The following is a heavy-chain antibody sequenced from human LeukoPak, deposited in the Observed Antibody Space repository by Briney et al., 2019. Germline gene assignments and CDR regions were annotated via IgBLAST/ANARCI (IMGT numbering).Heavy chain of an antibody. CDR1: GFTFSTYG. CDR3: VGDFDY. Sequence: PGGSLRLSCAASGFTFSTYGMHWVRQAPGKGLEWVTFIRSDGSNKYYADSVKGRFTISRDNSKNMLYLQINSLSAEDTAVYYCVGDFDYWGQGTLVTVSS. V-gene: IGHV3-30*02. J-gene: IGHJ4*02. CDR2: IRSDGSNK. D-gene: IGHD3-16*01.